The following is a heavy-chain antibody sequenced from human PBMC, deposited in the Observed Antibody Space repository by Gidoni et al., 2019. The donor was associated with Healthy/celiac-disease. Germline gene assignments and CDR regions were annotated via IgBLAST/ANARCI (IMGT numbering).Heavy chain of an antibody. V-gene: IGHV1-69-2*01. Sequence: EVQLVQSGAEVKKPGATVKISCKVSGYTFTDYYMHWVQQAPGKGLEWMGLVDPEDGETIYAEKFQGRVTITADTSTDTAYMELSSLRSEDTAVYYCATVRGRYCSSTSCYSDYGMDVWGQGTTVTVSS. D-gene: IGHD2-2*02. J-gene: IGHJ6*02. CDR3: ATVRGRYCSSTSCYSDYGMDV. CDR1: GYTFTDYY. CDR2: VDPEDGET.